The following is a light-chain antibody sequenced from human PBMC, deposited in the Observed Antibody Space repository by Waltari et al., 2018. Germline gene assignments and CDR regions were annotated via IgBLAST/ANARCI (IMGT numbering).Light chain of an antibody. Sequence: HSILYTSNDQNYLAWYQQKPVQPPKLLIYWASTRESGVPDRFSGSGSGTDFTLTISSLQAEDVAVYYCQQYYRSRTFGQGTKVEIK. CDR2: WAS. J-gene: IGKJ1*01. CDR1: HSILYTSNDQNY. V-gene: IGKV4-1*01. CDR3: QQYYRSRT.